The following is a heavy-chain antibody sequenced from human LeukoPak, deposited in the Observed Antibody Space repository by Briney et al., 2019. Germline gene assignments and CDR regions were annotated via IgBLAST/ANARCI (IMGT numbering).Heavy chain of an antibody. Sequence: PGRSLRLSCAASGFTFDDYAMHWVRQAPGKGLEWVSGISWNSGSIGYADSVKGRFTISRDNAKNSLYLQMNSLRAEDTALYFCAKGYDNYVGDAFDIWGQGTMVTVSS. V-gene: IGHV3-9*01. CDR2: ISWNSGSI. D-gene: IGHD3-22*01. CDR3: AKGYDNYVGDAFDI. CDR1: GFTFDDYA. J-gene: IGHJ3*02.